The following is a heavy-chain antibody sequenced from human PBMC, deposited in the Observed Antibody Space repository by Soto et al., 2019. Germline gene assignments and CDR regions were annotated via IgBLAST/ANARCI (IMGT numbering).Heavy chain of an antibody. CDR1: GGSISSGDYY. CDR3: ARATYYDILTGYLTGNWFDP. V-gene: IGHV4-30-4*01. J-gene: IGHJ5*02. Sequence: SETLSLTCTVSGGSISSGDYYWSWIRQPPGKGLEWIGYIYYSGSTYYNPSLKSRVTISVDTSKNQFSLKLSSVTAADTAVYYCARATYYDILTGYLTGNWFDPWGQGTLVTVSS. CDR2: IYYSGST. D-gene: IGHD3-9*01.